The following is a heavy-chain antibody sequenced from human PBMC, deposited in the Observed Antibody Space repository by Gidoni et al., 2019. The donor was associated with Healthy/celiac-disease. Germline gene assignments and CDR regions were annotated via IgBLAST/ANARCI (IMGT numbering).Heavy chain of an antibody. J-gene: IGHJ6*02. CDR1: GFTFDDSA. Sequence: EVQLVESGGGLVQPGRSLRLPCAASGFTFDDSAMPRVLQAPGKGLEWVSGISWNSGSIGYADSVKGRFTISRDNAKNSLYLQMNSLRAEDTALYYCAKDLVGATQKFRVYYYYGMDVWGQGTTVTVSS. CDR3: AKDLVGATQKFRVYYYYGMDV. D-gene: IGHD1-26*01. CDR2: ISWNSGSI. V-gene: IGHV3-9*01.